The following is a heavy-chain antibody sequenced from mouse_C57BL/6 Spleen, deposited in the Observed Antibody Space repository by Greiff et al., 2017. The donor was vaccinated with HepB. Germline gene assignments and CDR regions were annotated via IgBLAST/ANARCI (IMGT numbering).Heavy chain of an antibody. CDR3: AIHEEGVRRTWFAY. V-gene: IGHV1-62-2*01. Sequence: VQLQQSGAELVKPGASVKLSCKASGYTFTEYTIHWVKQRSGQGLEWIGWIYPGSGSIKYNEKFKDKATLTADKSSSSFYMELSRLTSEDSAVYVCAIHEEGVRRTWFAYWGQGTLVTVSA. CDR2: IYPGSGSI. J-gene: IGHJ3*01. D-gene: IGHD2-14*01. CDR1: GYTFTEYT.